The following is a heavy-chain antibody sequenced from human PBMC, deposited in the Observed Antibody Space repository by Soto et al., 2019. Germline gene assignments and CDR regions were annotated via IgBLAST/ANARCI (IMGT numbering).Heavy chain of an antibody. D-gene: IGHD3-22*01. V-gene: IGHV3-23*01. CDR2: ISGSGGST. CDR3: AKSPPYDSGGPRRGWFDP. CDR1: GFTFSSYA. J-gene: IGHJ5*02. Sequence: GGSLRLSCAASGFTFSSYAMSWVRQAPGKGLEWVSAISGSGGSTYYADSVKGRFTISRDNSKNTLYLQMNSLRAEDTAVYYCAKSPPYDSGGPRRGWFDPWGQGTLVTVSS.